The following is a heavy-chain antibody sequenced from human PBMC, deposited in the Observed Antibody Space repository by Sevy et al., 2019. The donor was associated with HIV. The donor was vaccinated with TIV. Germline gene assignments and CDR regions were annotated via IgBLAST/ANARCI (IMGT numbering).Heavy chain of an antibody. V-gene: IGHV3-48*01. CDR2: ISSSSSTI. CDR1: GFTFSSYS. J-gene: IGHJ4*02. D-gene: IGHD4-17*01. CDR3: ARDLYNDDGDYYFDY. Sequence: GGCLRLSCAASGFTFSSYSMNWVRQAPGKGLEWVSYISSSSSTIYYADSVKGRFTISRDNAKNSLYLQMNSLRAEDPAVYYCARDLYNDDGDYYFDYWGQGTSVTVSS.